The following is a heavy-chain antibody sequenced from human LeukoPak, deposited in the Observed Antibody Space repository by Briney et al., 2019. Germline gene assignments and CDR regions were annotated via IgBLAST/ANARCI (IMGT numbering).Heavy chain of an antibody. J-gene: IGHJ6*03. CDR1: GYTFTSYG. CDR2: ISAYNGNT. Sequence: GASVKVSCRASGYTFTSYGISWVRQAPGQGLEWMGWISAYNGNTNYAQKLQGRVTMTTDTSTSTAYMELRSLRSDDTAVYYCARDFAALYCSGGSCYPYYYYMDVWGKGTTVTVSS. V-gene: IGHV1-18*01. CDR3: ARDFAALYCSGGSCYPYYYYMDV. D-gene: IGHD2-15*01.